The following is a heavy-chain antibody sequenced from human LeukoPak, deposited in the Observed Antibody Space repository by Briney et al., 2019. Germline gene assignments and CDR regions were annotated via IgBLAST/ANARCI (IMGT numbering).Heavy chain of an antibody. CDR1: GGSISGYS. J-gene: IGHJ5*02. CDR3: ARAKLRNWFDP. D-gene: IGHD1-1*01. CDR2: IYYSGSI. V-gene: IGHV4-59*01. Sequence: KTSETLSLTCTVSGGSISGYSWSWIRQPPGKGLECIGYIYYSGSINYNPSLKSRVTMSVDTSKNQFSLSLSSVTAADTAVYYCARAKLRNWFDPWGQGTLVTVSS.